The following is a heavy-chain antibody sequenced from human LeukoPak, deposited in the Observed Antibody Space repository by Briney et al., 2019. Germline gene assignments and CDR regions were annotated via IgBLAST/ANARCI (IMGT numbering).Heavy chain of an antibody. CDR1: GGSISSSSYY. V-gene: IGHV4-39*07. J-gene: IGHJ4*02. CDR2: IYYSGST. CDR3: ARGFRQWLVWNY. Sequence: PSETLSLTCTVSGGSISSSSYYWGWIRQPPGKGLEWIGSIYYSGSTYYNPTLKSRVTISVDTSKNQFSLKLSSVTAADTAVYYCARGFRQWLVWNYWGQGTLVTVSS. D-gene: IGHD6-19*01.